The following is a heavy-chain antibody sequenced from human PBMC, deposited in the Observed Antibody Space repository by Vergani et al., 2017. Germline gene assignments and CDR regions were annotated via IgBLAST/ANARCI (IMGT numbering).Heavy chain of an antibody. Sequence: QVQLVQSGAEVKKPGSSVKVSCKASGGTFSSYAISWVRQAPGQGLEWMGGIIPIFGTANYAQKFQGRVPMTADEATSTAYMELSSRRAEDTAVYYCARDSTRHHYDFGSGSGWFDPWGQGTLVTVSS. CDR3: ARDSTRHHYDFGSGSGWFDP. D-gene: IGHD3-3*01. CDR2: IIPIFGTA. V-gene: IGHV1-69*01. J-gene: IGHJ5*02. CDR1: GGTFSSYA.